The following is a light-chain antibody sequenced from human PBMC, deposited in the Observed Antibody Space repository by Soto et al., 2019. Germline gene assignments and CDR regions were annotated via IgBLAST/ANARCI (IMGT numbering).Light chain of an antibody. CDR1: QSISSSY. V-gene: IGKV3D-7*01. Sequence: EVVLTQSPATLSLSPGEGATLSCRVSQSISSSYLSWYQQRPGQAPRLLIYGASTRATGIPARFSGSGRGSGTDFTLTISSLQPEDFAVYYCQQRNSWPETFGQGTKLEIK. J-gene: IGKJ2*01. CDR2: GAS. CDR3: QQRNSWPET.